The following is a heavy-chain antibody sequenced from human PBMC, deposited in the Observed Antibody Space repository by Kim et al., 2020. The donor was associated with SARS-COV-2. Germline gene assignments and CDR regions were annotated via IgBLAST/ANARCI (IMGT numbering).Heavy chain of an antibody. V-gene: IGHV1-46*01. J-gene: IGHJ4*02. CDR1: GYTFTSYY. CDR2: INPSGGST. Sequence: ASVKVSCKASGYTFTSYYMHWVRQAPGQGLEWMGIINPSGGSTSYAQKFQGRVTMTRDTSTSTVYMELSSLRSEDTAVYYCARDPDPELILRYFDWLSNKGFFDYWGQGTLVTVSS. CDR3: ARDPDPELILRYFDWLSNKGFFDY. D-gene: IGHD3-9*01.